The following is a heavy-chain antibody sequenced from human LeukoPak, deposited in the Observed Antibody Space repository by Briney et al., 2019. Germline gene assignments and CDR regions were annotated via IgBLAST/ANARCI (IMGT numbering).Heavy chain of an antibody. CDR3: ASALGTVTTVWFDP. D-gene: IGHD4-17*01. J-gene: IGHJ5*02. CDR1: GFTFSSYA. V-gene: IGHV3-30-3*01. CDR2: ISYDGSDK. Sequence: GGPLRLSCAASGFTFSSYAMHWVRQAPGKGLEWVAVISYDGSDKYYADSVKGRFTISRDNSKNTLYLQMNSLRAEDTAVYYCASALGTVTTVWFDPWGQGTLVTVSS.